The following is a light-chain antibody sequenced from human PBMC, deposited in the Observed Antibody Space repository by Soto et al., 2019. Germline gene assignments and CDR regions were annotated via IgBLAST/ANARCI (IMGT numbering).Light chain of an antibody. CDR2: QAS. CDR3: QQYYTYPYT. J-gene: IGKJ2*01. CDR1: HSISVW. V-gene: IGKV1-5*03. Sequence: DIQMTQSPSTLSSSVGDRVTITGRASHSISVWLAWYQQKPGKAPKLLIYQASTLESGVPSRFSGRGSGTDFTLTISSLQPDDFATYYCQQYYTYPYTFGQGTKLEIK.